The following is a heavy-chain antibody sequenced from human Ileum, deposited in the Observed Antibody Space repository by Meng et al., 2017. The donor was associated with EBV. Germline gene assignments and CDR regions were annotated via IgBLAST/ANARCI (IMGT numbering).Heavy chain of an antibody. V-gene: IGHV4-4*02. CDR3: ARDAFQYASGIPAH. D-gene: IGHD3-16*01. CDR2: VYPSGTP. Sequence: VELKESGPRLGRPSGTRFLTCTVSGDSFSGSYWWSWVRQSPEKGLEWIGEVYPSGTPYYNPSLKSRVTISLGKSRNQFSLNLIHVTAADAAVYYCARDAFQYASGIPAHWGQGTLVTVSS. CDR1: GDSFSGSYW. J-gene: IGHJ4*02.